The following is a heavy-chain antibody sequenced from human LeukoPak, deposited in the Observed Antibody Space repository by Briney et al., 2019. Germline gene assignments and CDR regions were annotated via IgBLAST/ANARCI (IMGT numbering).Heavy chain of an antibody. CDR1: GFTFSNYA. V-gene: IGHV3-23*01. CDR2: ISGDGGST. Sequence: GGSLRLSCAASGFTFSNYAMTWVRQAPGKGLEWVSVISGDGGSTYYADSVKGRFTISRYSSKNALYLLMNSLRAEDTAMYYWAREGRSFDHWGHGTLVTVSS. CDR3: AREGRSFDH. J-gene: IGHJ2*01.